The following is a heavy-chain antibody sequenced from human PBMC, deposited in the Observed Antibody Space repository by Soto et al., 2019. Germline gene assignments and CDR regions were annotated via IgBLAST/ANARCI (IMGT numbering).Heavy chain of an antibody. D-gene: IGHD2-2*01. CDR2: ISSSSSYI. J-gene: IGHJ4*02. CDR1: GFTFSSYS. Sequence: GGSLRLSCAASGFTFSSYSMNWVRQAPGKGLEWVSSISSSSSYIYYADSVKGRFTISRDNAKNSLYLQMNSLRAEDTAVYYCARAYCSSTSCYIDYWGQGTLVTVSS. V-gene: IGHV3-21*01. CDR3: ARAYCSSTSCYIDY.